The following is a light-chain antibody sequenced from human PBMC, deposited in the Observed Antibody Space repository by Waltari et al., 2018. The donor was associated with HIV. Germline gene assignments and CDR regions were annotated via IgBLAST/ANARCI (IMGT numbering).Light chain of an antibody. Sequence: ELGVTRSPATRAVAPGEKATLLCRASQSVGSKLAWYQQKPGQAPRLLSYDASTRATVIPARFSGTGSGTDFTLTISSLQSEDFAVYYCLQYDNWPLWTFGQGTKVEFK. CDR3: LQYDNWPLWT. CDR1: QSVGSK. J-gene: IGKJ1*01. V-gene: IGKV3-15*01. CDR2: DAS.